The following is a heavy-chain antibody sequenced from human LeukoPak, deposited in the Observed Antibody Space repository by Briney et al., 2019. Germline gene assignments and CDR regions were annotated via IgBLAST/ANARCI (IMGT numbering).Heavy chain of an antibody. CDR1: GFTFSTQG. V-gene: IGHV3-23*01. CDR3: AKGHSSEFDY. J-gene: IGHJ4*02. Sequence: GSLRLSCVASGFTFSTQGMSWVRQAPGRGLEWVSSISASGYSTYYADSGKGRFTISRDNSKNTLSLQMNSLRAEDTAVYYCAKGHSSEFDYWGQGTLVTVSS. D-gene: IGHD3-10*01. CDR2: ISASGYST.